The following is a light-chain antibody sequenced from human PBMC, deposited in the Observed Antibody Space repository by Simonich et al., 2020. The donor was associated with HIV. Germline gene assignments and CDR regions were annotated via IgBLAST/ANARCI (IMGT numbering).Light chain of an antibody. CDR3: QQANSFPRST. J-gene: IGKJ4*01. CDR2: GAS. V-gene: IGKV3-15*01. Sequence: EIVMTQSPATLSVFPGDRATLSCRASQSVSSNLAWYQQKPGQAPRLLIYGASTRASGIPARFSGSGSGTEFTLTINSMQPEDFATYYCQQANSFPRSTFGGGTKVEIK. CDR1: QSVSSN.